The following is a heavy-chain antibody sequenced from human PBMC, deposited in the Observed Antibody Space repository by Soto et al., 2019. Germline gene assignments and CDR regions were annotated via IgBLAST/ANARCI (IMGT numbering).Heavy chain of an antibody. D-gene: IGHD3-3*01. Sequence: SRTLSLTCAISGDSVSSNSAAWNWIRQSPSRGLEWLGRTYYRSKWYNDYAVSVKSRITINPDTSKNQFSLQLNSVTPEDTAVYYCARDRGTIFGVVIYYYYYGMDVWGQGTTVTVSS. V-gene: IGHV6-1*01. J-gene: IGHJ6*02. CDR3: ARDRGTIFGVVIYYYYYGMDV. CDR1: GDSVSSNSAA. CDR2: TYYRSKWYN.